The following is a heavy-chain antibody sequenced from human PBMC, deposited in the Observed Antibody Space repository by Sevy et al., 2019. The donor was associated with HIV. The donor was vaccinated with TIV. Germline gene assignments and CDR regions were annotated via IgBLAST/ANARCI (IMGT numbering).Heavy chain of an antibody. V-gene: IGHV3-33*01. CDR1: GFTFSSYG. J-gene: IGHJ3*02. Sequence: GGSLRLSCAASGFTFSSYGMHWVRQAPGKGLEWVAVIWYDGSNKYYADSVKGRFTISRDNSKNTLYLQMNSLRAEDMAVEYCAGGVTIFVVAYDAFDIWGQGTMVTVSS. D-gene: IGHD3-3*01. CDR2: IWYDGSNK. CDR3: AGGVTIFVVAYDAFDI.